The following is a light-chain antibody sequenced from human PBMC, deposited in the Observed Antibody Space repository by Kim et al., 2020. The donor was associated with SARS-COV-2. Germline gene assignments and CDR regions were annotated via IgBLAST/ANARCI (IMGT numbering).Light chain of an antibody. J-gene: IGKJ1*01. V-gene: IGKV1-39*01. Sequence: ASVGDRVTITCRASQSISSYLNLYQQKPGKAPKLLIYAASSLQSGVPSRFSVSGSGTDFTLTISSLQPEDFATYYCQQSYSTLRTFGQGTKVDIK. CDR1: QSISSY. CDR3: QQSYSTLRT. CDR2: AAS.